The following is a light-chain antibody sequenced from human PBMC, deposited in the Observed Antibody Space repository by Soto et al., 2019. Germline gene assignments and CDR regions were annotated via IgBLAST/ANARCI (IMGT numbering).Light chain of an antibody. J-gene: IGLJ1*01. V-gene: IGLV2-8*01. CDR2: EVS. Sequence: QSALTQPPSASGSPGQSVTISCTGTSGDVGGYNYVSWYQRHPGKAPKLMIFEVSERPSGVPDRFSASKSGNTASLTVSGLQAEDEADYYCSSYAGSNNYVFGTGTKVTVL. CDR1: SGDVGGYNY. CDR3: SSYAGSNNYV.